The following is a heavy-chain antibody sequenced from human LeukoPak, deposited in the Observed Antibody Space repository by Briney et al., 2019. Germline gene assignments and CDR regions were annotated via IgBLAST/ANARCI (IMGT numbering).Heavy chain of an antibody. V-gene: IGHV3-7*01. J-gene: IGHJ3*02. CDR1: GFAFSSYW. CDR3: ARDTDNYGAGTDAFDS. CDR2: IKEDGREK. Sequence: PGVSLRLSCAASGFAFSSYWMSWVRQAPGKGLGWVANIKEDGREKYYVDSVKGRFTISRDNAKNSLYLQMNSLRAEDTAVYYCARDTDNYGAGTDAFDSWGQGTMVTVSS. D-gene: IGHD4/OR15-4a*01.